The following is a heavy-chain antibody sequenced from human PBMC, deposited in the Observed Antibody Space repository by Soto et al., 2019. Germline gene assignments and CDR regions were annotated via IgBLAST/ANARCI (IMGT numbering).Heavy chain of an antibody. CDR2: INAGNGNT. Sequence: GASVKVSCKASGYTFTSYAMHWVRQAPGQRLEWMGWINAGNGNTKYSQKFQGRVTITRDTSASTAYMELSSLRSEDTAVYYCAGEAPLGSPDGYGMDVWGQGTTVTVSS. J-gene: IGHJ6*02. CDR1: GYTFTSYA. CDR3: AGEAPLGSPDGYGMDV. V-gene: IGHV1-3*01. D-gene: IGHD1-26*01.